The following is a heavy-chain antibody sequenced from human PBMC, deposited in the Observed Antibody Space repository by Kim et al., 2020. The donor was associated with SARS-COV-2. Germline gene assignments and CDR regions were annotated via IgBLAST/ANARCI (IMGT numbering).Heavy chain of an antibody. J-gene: IGHJ1*01. CDR3: AKANYGSGSYYNAPSD. V-gene: IGHV3-30-3*01. Sequence: GGSLRLSCAASGFTFSSYAMHWVRQAPGKGLEWVAVISYDGSNKYYADSVKGRFTISRDNSKNTLYLQMNSLRAEDTAVYYCAKANYGSGSYYNAPSDWG. CDR1: GFTFSSYA. D-gene: IGHD3-10*01. CDR2: ISYDGSNK.